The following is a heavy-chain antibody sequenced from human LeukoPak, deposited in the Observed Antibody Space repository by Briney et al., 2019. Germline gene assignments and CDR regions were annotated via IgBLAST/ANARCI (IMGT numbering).Heavy chain of an antibody. J-gene: IGHJ4*02. Sequence: SETLSLTCNVSGDSIGSYYWSWIRQTPGKGLQWIGYFHYIGGTNYNPSLKSRVTISVDTSENQFSLKLTSVTAADTALYYCARHRGDAYTPYYFDQWGQGTLVTVSS. CDR1: GDSIGSYY. CDR2: FHYIGGT. V-gene: IGHV4-59*08. CDR3: ARHRGDAYTPYYFDQ. D-gene: IGHD5-24*01.